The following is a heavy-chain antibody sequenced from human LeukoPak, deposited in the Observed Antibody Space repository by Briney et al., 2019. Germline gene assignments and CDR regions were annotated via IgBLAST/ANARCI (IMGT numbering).Heavy chain of an antibody. Sequence: TGGSLRLSCAASGFTFSSYAMSWVRRAPGKGLEWVSAISGSGGSTYYADSVKGRFTISRDNSKNTLYLQMNSLRAEDTAVYYCAKDEFRLPTYNWFDPWGQGTLVTVSS. V-gene: IGHV3-23*01. D-gene: IGHD5-18*01. CDR1: GFTFSSYA. CDR3: AKDEFRLPTYNWFDP. J-gene: IGHJ5*02. CDR2: ISGSGGST.